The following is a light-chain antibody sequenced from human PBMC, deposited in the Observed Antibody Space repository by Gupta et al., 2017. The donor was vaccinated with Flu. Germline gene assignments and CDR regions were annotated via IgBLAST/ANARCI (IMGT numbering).Light chain of an antibody. Sequence: SSATLSLSPGERATLSCRASQSVSTFLGWYQQKPGQAPRLLTYDASNRATGIPARFSGSGSGTDFTLIISSLEPEDFGVYYCQHRPNWRTFGQGTKVEIK. V-gene: IGKV3-11*01. CDR3: QHRPNWRT. J-gene: IGKJ1*01. CDR1: QSVSTF. CDR2: DAS.